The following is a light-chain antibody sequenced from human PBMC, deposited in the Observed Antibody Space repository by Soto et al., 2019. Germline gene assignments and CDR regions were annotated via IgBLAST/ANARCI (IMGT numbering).Light chain of an antibody. CDR2: DVS. Sequence: QSVLTQPASVSGSPGQSITISCTGTSSDVGGYNFVSWYQQHPGKAPKLMIYDVSRRPSGVSSRFSGSKSGNTASLTISGLQADDEADYYCSSYTSSSTYVFGTGTKVTVL. CDR1: SSDVGGYNF. CDR3: SSYTSSSTYV. J-gene: IGLJ1*01. V-gene: IGLV2-14*01.